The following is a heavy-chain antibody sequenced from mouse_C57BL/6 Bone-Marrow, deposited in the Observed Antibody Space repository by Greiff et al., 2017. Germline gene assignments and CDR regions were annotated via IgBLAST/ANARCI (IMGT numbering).Heavy chain of an antibody. CDR2: IDPSDSYT. D-gene: IGHD1-1*01. J-gene: IGHJ2*01. Sequence: QVQLQQPGAELVKPGASVKLSCKASGYTFTSYWMQWVKQRPGQGLEWIGEIDPSDSYTNYNQKLKGKATLTVDTSSSTAYMQLSSLTSEDSAVYYCARSTTVVATPFDYWGQGTTLTVSA. V-gene: IGHV1-50*01. CDR3: ARSTTVVATPFDY. CDR1: GYTFTSYW.